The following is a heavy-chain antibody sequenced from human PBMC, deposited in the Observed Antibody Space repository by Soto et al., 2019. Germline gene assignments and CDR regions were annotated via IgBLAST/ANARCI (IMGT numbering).Heavy chain of an antibody. J-gene: IGHJ6*02. CDR2: ISSSSSTI. Sequence: RVPRAALGVKFRDLSMRCVRQEKGKGLEWVSYISSSSSTIYYADSVKGRFPFSIYTAMILLYLQMNSLRAEDSAVYYCASLDGPHYYYGLEVWGQGTTVTVS. CDR3: ASLDGPHYYYGLEV. V-gene: IGHV3-48*01. D-gene: IGHD4-17*01. CDR1: GVKFRDLS.